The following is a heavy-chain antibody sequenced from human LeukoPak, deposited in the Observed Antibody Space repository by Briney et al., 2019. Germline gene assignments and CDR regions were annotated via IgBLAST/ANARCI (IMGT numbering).Heavy chain of an antibody. Sequence: SETLSLTCTVSGGSISSYYWSWIRQPPGKGLEWIGYIYYSGSTNYNPPLKSRVTISLDTSKNQFSLKLSSVTAADTAVYYCASQYCSGGSCYYPPQGVFDYWGQGTLVTVSS. D-gene: IGHD2-15*01. V-gene: IGHV4-59*01. J-gene: IGHJ4*02. CDR3: ASQYCSGGSCYYPPQGVFDY. CDR1: GGSISSYY. CDR2: IYYSGST.